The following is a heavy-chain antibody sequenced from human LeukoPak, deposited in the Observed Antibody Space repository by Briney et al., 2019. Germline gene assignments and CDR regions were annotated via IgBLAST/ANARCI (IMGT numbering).Heavy chain of an antibody. CDR3: TRGWDYDILTGSDY. V-gene: IGHV3-21*01. D-gene: IGHD3-9*01. Sequence: PGGSLRLSCAASGFTFSSYSMNWVRQARGKGLEWVSFISSSSTYIYYADSVKGRFTISRDNAKNSLYLQMNSLRAEDTAVYYCTRGWDYDILTGSDYWGQGTLVTVSS. CDR1: GFTFSSYS. CDR2: ISSSSTYI. J-gene: IGHJ4*02.